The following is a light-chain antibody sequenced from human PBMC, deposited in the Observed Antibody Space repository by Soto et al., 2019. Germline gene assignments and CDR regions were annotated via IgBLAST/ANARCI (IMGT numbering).Light chain of an antibody. CDR3: QSYDSSLTTFV. J-gene: IGLJ1*01. CDR2: GDN. CDR1: SSNIGAEYD. V-gene: IGLV1-40*01. Sequence: QSVLTQPPSVSGAPGQRVAISCTVSSSNIGAEYDVHWYQQLPGTAPKRLIYGDNNRPSGVPDRFSGSKSGTSASLAITGLQPEDEADYYCQSYDSSLTTFVFGTGTKVTVL.